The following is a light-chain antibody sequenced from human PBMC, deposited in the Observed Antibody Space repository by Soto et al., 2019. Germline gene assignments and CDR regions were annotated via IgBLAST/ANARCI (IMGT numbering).Light chain of an antibody. J-gene: IGLJ1*01. CDR2: EVT. CDR1: SSDIGGYNY. V-gene: IGLV2-14*01. Sequence: QSVLTQPASVSGSPGQSITISCTGTSSDIGGYNYVSWYQQHPDKAPKLMIYEVTNRPSGVSSRFSGSRSGNTASLTISGLQAEDEGDYFCSSYTRSGTYVFGTGTKVTVL. CDR3: SSYTRSGTYV.